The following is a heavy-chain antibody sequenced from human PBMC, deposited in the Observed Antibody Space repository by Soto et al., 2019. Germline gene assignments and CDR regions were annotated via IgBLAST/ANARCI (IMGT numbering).Heavy chain of an antibody. V-gene: IGHV1-8*01. CDR2: MNPNSGNT. CDR3: ARGELELSW. J-gene: IGHJ4*02. CDR1: GYSFTSYD. D-gene: IGHD1-7*01. Sequence: QVQLVQSGAEVKKPGASVKVSCKASGYSFTSYDINWVRQATGQGLEWMGWMNPNSGNTGYAQKFQGRVTMTRDTSISTSDMELSSLKCEDTAVYFCARGELELSWWGQGTLVTVSS.